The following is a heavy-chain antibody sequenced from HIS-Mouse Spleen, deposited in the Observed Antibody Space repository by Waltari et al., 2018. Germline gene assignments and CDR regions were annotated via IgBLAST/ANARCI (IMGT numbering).Heavy chain of an antibody. CDR2: IYYSGST. V-gene: IGHV4-39*07. D-gene: IGHD6-13*01. J-gene: IGHJ2*01. Sequence: QLQLQESGPGLVKPSETLSLTCTVSGGSISSILYSWGGIRQPPGKGLEWIGSIYYSGSTYYNPSLKSRVTISVDTSKNQFSLKLSSVTAADTAVYYCAREIPYSSSWYDWYFDLWGRGTLVTVSS. CDR1: GGSISSILYS. CDR3: AREIPYSSSWYDWYFDL.